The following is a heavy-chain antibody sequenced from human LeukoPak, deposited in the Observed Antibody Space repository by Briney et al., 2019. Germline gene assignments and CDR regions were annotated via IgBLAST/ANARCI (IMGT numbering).Heavy chain of an antibody. CDR1: GFTFSTYN. D-gene: IGHD3-16*01. J-gene: IGHJ3*02. CDR3: ARGIRGRSRDRDAFDI. Sequence: PGGCLRLSCAASGFTFSTYNINWVRQAPGKGLEWVSSISSSSSYIYYADSVKGRFTISRDNAKNSVFLQMNSLRAEDTAVYYCARGIRGRSRDRDAFDIWGQGTMVTVSS. V-gene: IGHV3-21*01. CDR2: ISSSSSYI.